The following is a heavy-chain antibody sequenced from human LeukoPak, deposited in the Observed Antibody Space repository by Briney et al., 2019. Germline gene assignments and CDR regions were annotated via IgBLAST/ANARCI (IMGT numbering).Heavy chain of an antibody. D-gene: IGHD3-3*01. Sequence: SVKVSCKASGGTFSSYAISWVRQAPGQGLEWMGRIIPIFGIANYAQKFQGRVTITADKSTSTAYMELSSLRSEDTAVYYCARDSHYDFWSGYYSYYYGMDVWGQGATVTVSS. CDR2: IIPIFGIA. V-gene: IGHV1-69*04. J-gene: IGHJ6*02. CDR3: ARDSHYDFWSGYYSYYYGMDV. CDR1: GGTFSSYA.